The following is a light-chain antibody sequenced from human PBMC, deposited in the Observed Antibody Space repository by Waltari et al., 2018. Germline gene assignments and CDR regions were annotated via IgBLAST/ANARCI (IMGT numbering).Light chain of an antibody. J-gene: IGKJ2*01. V-gene: IGKV2-28*01. CDR2: LGS. Sequence: DILMTQSPLSLSVSPGEPASITCRSSQSLLHSDGYNYLHLYLQKPGQSPQLLIYLGSSRASGVPDRVSGSGSGTYFTLKITRVEPEDVGLYYCMQALQMYTFGQGTRLDI. CDR1: QSLLHSDGYNY. CDR3: MQALQMYT.